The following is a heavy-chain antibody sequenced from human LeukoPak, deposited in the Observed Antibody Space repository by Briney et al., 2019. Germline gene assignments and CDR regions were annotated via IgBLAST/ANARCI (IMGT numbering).Heavy chain of an antibody. J-gene: IGHJ6*03. D-gene: IGHD6-13*01. CDR2: IYPGDSDT. Sequence: GESLQISCEGSGYTFTSYWIGWVRQMPGKGLEWMGVIYPGDSDTRYSPSFQGQVTISVDKSSSTAYLQWGSLQASDTAMYYCVRQWGSDTSGWYYYMDVWGKGTAVTVSS. V-gene: IGHV5-51*01. CDR3: VRQWGSDTSGWYYYMDV. CDR1: GYTFTSYW.